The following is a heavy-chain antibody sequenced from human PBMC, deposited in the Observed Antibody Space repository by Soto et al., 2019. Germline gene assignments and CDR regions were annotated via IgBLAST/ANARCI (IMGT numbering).Heavy chain of an antibody. D-gene: IGHD4-17*01. CDR3: ARDPRSGDAFDV. Sequence: GGSLRLSCAASGFTFSSYAMHWVRQAPGKGLEWVAVISYDGSNKYYADSVKGRFTISRDNSKNTLYLQMNSLRAEDTAVYYCARDPRSGDAFDVWGQGTMVTVSS. J-gene: IGHJ3*01. CDR2: ISYDGSNK. V-gene: IGHV3-30-3*01. CDR1: GFTFSSYA.